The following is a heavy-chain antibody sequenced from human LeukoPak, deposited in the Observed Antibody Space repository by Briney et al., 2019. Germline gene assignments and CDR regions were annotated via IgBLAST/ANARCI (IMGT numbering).Heavy chain of an antibody. CDR3: ARHDDFLSAYNY. V-gene: IGHV4-4*02. Sequence: SETLSLTCAVSGGYNNSDYWWTWVRQSPGKGLEWIGEIYHTGSVNYNLSLESRVTISRDRSKNQFSLMLRSVTAADTAVYYCARHDDFLSAYNYWGQGILVTVSS. J-gene: IGHJ4*02. CDR1: GGYNNSDYW. CDR2: IYHTGSV. D-gene: IGHD3-3*01.